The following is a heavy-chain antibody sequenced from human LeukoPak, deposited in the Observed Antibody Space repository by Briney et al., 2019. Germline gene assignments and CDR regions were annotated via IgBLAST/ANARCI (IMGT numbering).Heavy chain of an antibody. V-gene: IGHV3-23*01. CDR1: GFTFSSYA. CDR2: ISASGGST. CDR3: AREYSSSPYYFDY. D-gene: IGHD6-13*01. J-gene: IGHJ4*02. Sequence: GGSLRLSCAASGFTFSSYAMSWVRRAPGKGLEWVSVISASGGSTYYADSVKGRFTISRDNSKNTLYLQMNSLRAEDTAVYYCAREYSSSPYYFDYWGQGTLVTVSS.